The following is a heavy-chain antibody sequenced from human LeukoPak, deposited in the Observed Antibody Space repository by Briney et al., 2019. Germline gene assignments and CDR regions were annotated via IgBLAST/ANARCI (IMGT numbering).Heavy chain of an antibody. CDR3: ARVYYYDSSGYYGLSFDY. V-gene: IGHV7-4-1*02. Sequence: ASVKVSCKASGGTFSSYGISWVRQAPGQGLEWMGWINTNTGNPTYAQGFTGRFVFSLDTSVSTAYLQISSLRAEDTAVYYCARVYYYDSSGYYGLSFDYWGQGTLVTVSS. J-gene: IGHJ4*02. CDR1: GGTFSSYG. CDR2: INTNTGNP. D-gene: IGHD3-22*01.